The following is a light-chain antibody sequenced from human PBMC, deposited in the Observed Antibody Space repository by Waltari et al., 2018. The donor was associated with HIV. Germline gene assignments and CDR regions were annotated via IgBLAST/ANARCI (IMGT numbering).Light chain of an antibody. J-gene: IGLJ3*02. V-gene: IGLV4-69*01. Sequence: QLILTLSPSASASLGASVKLTCTLSSGHSTYAIAWLQHQPEKGPRFLMKLNNDGSHTRGDGVPDRFSGSRSGAERYLTIASLQSEDEADYYCQTWDTGPWVFGGGTKLTVL. CDR3: QTWDTGPWV. CDR2: LNNDGSH. CDR1: SGHSTYA.